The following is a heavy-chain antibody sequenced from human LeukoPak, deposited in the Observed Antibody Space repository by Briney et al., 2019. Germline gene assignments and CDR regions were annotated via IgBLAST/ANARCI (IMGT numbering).Heavy chain of an antibody. V-gene: IGHV4-61*02. CDR3: ARVRYDSSGYFY. CDR2: IYTSGST. J-gene: IGHJ4*02. D-gene: IGHD3-22*01. CDR1: GGSISSGSYY. Sequence: KASETLSLTCTVSGGSISSGSYYWSWIRQPAGKGLEWIGRIYTSGSTNYNPSLKSRVTISVDTSKNQFSLKLSSVTAADTAVYYCARVRYDSSGYFYWGQGTLVTVSS.